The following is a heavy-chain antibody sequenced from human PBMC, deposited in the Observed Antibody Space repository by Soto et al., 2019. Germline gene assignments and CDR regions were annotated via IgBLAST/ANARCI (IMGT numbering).Heavy chain of an antibody. CDR3: ARGTRMAGEDH. J-gene: IGHJ4*02. CDR2: IYYTGTT. CDR1: GGSMTGLY. Sequence: QVQLHESGPGLLKPSETLSLTCNVTGGSMTGLYWSWIRQSPGKGLEWMGNIYYTGTTNYNPSLRGRVTISADTSNNQFSLQLMSATAADTAVYFCARGTRMAGEDHWGQGTLVTVSS. D-gene: IGHD4-17*01. V-gene: IGHV4-59*01.